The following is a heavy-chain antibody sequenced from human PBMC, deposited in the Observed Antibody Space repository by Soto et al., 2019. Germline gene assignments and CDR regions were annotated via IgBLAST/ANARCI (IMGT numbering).Heavy chain of an antibody. J-gene: IGHJ4*02. CDR3: ARVGDFAGDY. Sequence: KPSETLSLTCTVSGVYVTSGTYFWRWIRQPPGKGLEWIGYIQSSGRTDYNPSLKSRVSISLDTSKNQFSLELRSVTAADTAVYYCARVGDFAGDYWGQGTLVTVSS. V-gene: IGHV4-61*01. D-gene: IGHD3-16*01. CDR2: IQSSGRT. CDR1: GVYVTSGTYF.